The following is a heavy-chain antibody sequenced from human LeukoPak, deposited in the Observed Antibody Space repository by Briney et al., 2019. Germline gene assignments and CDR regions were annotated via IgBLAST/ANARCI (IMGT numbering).Heavy chain of an antibody. D-gene: IGHD6-6*01. V-gene: IGHV3-23*01. CDR1: GFTFSSYA. J-gene: IGHJ4*02. CDR2: ITGSGGNT. Sequence: PGGSLRLSCAASGFTFSSYAMSWVRQAPGKGLEWVSSITGSGGNTYYADSVKGRFTFSRDNSKNTLHLQMNSLRAEDTAVYYCVRGLDYSDYWGQGTLVTVSS. CDR3: VRGLDYSDY.